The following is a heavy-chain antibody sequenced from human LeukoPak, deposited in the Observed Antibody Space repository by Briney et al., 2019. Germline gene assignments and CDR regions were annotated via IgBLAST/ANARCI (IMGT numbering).Heavy chain of an antibody. V-gene: IGHV3-7*01. D-gene: IGHD1-1*01. J-gene: IGHJ6*03. Sequence: GGSLRLSCAASGFTFSSYWMSWVRRAPGKGLEWVANIKQDGSEKYYVDSVKGRFTISRDNAKNSLYLQMNSLRAEDTAVYYCARDLPYVGSVAKTKNHYYYMDVWGKGTTVTVSS. CDR1: GFTFSSYW. CDR3: ARDLPYVGSVAKTKNHYYYMDV. CDR2: IKQDGSEK.